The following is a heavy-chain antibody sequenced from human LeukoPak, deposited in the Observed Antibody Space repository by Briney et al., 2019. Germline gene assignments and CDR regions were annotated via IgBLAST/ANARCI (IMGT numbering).Heavy chain of an antibody. CDR2: IIPILGIA. V-gene: IGHV1-69*04. D-gene: IGHD3-10*01. CDR3: ASVRANNYYYYFGMDV. CDR1: GGTFISYA. J-gene: IGHJ6*02. Sequence: VASVKVSCKASGGTFISYATSWVRQAPGQGLEWMGRIIPILGIANYAQKFQGRVTITADKSTSTAYMELSSLRSEDTAVYYCASVRANNYYYYFGMDVWRQGTTVTVSS.